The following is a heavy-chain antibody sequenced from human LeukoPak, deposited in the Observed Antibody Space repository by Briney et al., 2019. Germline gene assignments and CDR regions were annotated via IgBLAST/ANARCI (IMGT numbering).Heavy chain of an antibody. CDR3: ARGGRDTGFDY. CDR2: IYYSGTT. CDR1: GGSISSYY. Sequence: PSETLSLTCTVSGGSISSYYWGWIRQPPGKGLECIGSIYYSGTTYYNPSLKSRVTISVDTSKNQFSLKLTSVTAADTAVYYCARGGRDTGFDYWGQGTLVTVSS. V-gene: IGHV4-39*01. D-gene: IGHD5-18*01. J-gene: IGHJ4*02.